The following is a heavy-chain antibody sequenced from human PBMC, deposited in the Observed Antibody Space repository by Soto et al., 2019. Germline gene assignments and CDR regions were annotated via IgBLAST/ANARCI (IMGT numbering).Heavy chain of an antibody. CDR3: ARGPYYYAMDV. J-gene: IGHJ6*02. Sequence: TLSLTCAISGGSVSSGVFSWNWIRQSPGQGLEWIGYISHGGSPHYTPSLESRVTISVDRSTNVISLNLTSVTPADTAVYFSARGPYYYAMDVCGQGTTVPVSS. CDR1: GGSVSSGVFS. V-gene: IGHV4-30-2*06. CDR2: ISHGGSP.